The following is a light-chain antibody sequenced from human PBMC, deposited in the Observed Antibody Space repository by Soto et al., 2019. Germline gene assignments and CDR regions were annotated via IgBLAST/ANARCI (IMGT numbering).Light chain of an antibody. J-gene: IGKJ1*01. Sequence: DIQMTQSPSTLSASVGDRVTITCRASQSISYWLAWYQQKPGKAPNFLIYKASSLESGVPSRFSGSGSGTEFTLTISSLQPDDFATYYCQQYNKYWTFGQGTKVEIK. CDR2: KAS. CDR3: QQYNKYWT. V-gene: IGKV1-5*03. CDR1: QSISYW.